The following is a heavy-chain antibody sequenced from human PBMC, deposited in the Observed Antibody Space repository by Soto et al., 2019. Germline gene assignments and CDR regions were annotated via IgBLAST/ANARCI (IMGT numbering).Heavy chain of an antibody. V-gene: IGHV1-69*02. CDR1: GGIFTNYT. CDR2: IIPVLNVA. CDR3: ARAPTASSPFDY. J-gene: IGHJ4*02. D-gene: IGHD1-26*01. Sequence: QVQLEQSGAEMKRPGSSVKVSCKTSGGIFTNYTFSWVRQAPGQGLEWMGWIIPVLNVANYAQKFQGRIAVTADKSTSTAFLELTDLISEDTAIYFCARAPTASSPFDYWGQGTLVTVSS.